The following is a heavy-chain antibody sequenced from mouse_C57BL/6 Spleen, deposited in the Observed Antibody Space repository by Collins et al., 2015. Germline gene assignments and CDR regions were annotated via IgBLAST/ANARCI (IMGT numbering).Heavy chain of an antibody. CDR3: ARGGGTTVVATNFGY. V-gene: IGHV1-69*01. CDR2: IDPSDSYT. J-gene: IGHJ2*01. D-gene: IGHD1-1*01. CDR1: GYTFTSYW. Sequence: QVQLQQPGAELVMPGASVKLSCKASGYTFTSYWMHWVKQRPGQGLEWIGEIDPSDSYTNCNQKFKGKSTLTVDKSSSTAYMQLSSPTSEDSAVYYCARGGGTTVVATNFGYWGQGTTLTVSS.